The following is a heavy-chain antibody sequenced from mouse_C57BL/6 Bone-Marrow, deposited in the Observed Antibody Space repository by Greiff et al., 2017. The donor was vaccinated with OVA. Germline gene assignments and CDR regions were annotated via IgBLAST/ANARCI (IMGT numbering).Heavy chain of an antibody. CDR1: GFTFSDYY. J-gene: IGHJ2*01. CDR2: INYDGSST. V-gene: IGHV5-16*01. CDR3: ARRSSLRPYYFDY. D-gene: IGHD1-1*01. Sequence: EVKVVESEGGLVQPGSSMKLSCTASGFTFSDYYMAWVRQVPEKGLEWVANINYDGSSTYYLDSLKSRFIISRDNAKNILYLQMSSLKSEDTATYYCARRSSLRPYYFDYWGQGTTLTVSS.